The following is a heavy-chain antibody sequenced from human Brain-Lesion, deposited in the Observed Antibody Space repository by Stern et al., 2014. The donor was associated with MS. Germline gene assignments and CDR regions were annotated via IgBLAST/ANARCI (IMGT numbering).Heavy chain of an antibody. Sequence: QLQLQESGPGLVKPSETLSLTCTVAGGSVSSTSYAWAWIRQPPGKGLEWIGTIYYSGNTYYSPSLKSRLTISRDTPKNPFPLQLRSVTAADTAVYYCAGEEDIRYCSGGSCTGNWFDPWGQGTLVTVSS. J-gene: IGHJ5*02. CDR1: GGSVSSTSYA. CDR3: AGEEDIRYCSGGSCTGNWFDP. CDR2: IYYSGNT. V-gene: IGHV4-39*01. D-gene: IGHD2-15*01.